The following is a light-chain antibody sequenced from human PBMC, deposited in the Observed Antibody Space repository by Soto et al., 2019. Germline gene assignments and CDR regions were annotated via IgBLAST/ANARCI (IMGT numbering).Light chain of an antibody. CDR2: DAS. CDR1: QSVSSY. Sequence: EIVLTQSPATLSLSPGERATLSCRASQSVSSYLAWYQQKPGQAPRLLIYDASNRATGIPDRFSGSGSGTDVTLTIGRLEPEDFAVYYCQQYGSTPWTFGRGTKVEIK. J-gene: IGKJ1*01. V-gene: IGKV3-20*01. CDR3: QQYGSTPWT.